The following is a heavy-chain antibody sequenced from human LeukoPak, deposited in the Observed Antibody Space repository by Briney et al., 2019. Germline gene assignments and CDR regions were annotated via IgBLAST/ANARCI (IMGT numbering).Heavy chain of an antibody. Sequence: SVKVSCKASGGTFSSYAISWVRQAPGQGLEWMGRIIPILGIANYAQKFQGRVTITADKSTSTAYMELSSLRSEDTAVYYCARKGGSSWYRVYYYGMDVWGQGTTVTVSS. V-gene: IGHV1-69*04. CDR2: IIPILGIA. D-gene: IGHD6-13*01. J-gene: IGHJ6*02. CDR3: ARKGGSSWYRVYYYGMDV. CDR1: GGTFSSYA.